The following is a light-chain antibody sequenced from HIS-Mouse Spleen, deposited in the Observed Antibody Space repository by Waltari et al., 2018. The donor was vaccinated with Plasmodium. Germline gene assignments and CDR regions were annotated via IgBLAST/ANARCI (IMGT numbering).Light chain of an antibody. V-gene: IGLV2-23*03. CDR2: EGR. Sequence: QSALTQPASVSGSPGQSITISCTGTSSDAGSDNLVPWYQQHPGKAPKLMIYEGRKRPSGVSNRFSGSKSGNTASLTISGLQAEDEADYYCCSYAGSSTFVVFGGGTKLTVL. CDR1: SSDAGSDNL. CDR3: CSYAGSSTFVV. J-gene: IGLJ2*01.